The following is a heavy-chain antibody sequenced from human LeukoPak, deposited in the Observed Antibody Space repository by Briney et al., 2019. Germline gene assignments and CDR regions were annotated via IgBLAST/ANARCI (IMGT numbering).Heavy chain of an antibody. V-gene: IGHV4-59*01. Sequence: SETLSLTCTVSGGSISSYYWSWIRQPPGKGLEWIGYIYYSGSTNYNPSLKSRVTISVDTSKNQFSLKLSSVTAADTAVYYCARDVQGLAGRPNYWGQGTLVTVSS. D-gene: IGHD6-6*01. CDR2: IYYSGST. J-gene: IGHJ4*02. CDR1: GGSISSYY. CDR3: ARDVQGLAGRPNY.